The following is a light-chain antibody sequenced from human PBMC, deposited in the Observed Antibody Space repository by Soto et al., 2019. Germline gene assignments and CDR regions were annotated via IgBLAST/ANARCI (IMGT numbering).Light chain of an antibody. CDR3: ASYSPTSTLI. Sequence: QSVLTQPASVSGSPGQSIAISCTGTSSDVGGYKYVSWYQQHPGEAPRLMIYDVSDRPSGTSNRFSGSKSGNTASLTISGLQAEDEADYYCASYSPTSTLIFGGGTKVTVL. CDR1: SSDVGGYKY. V-gene: IGLV2-14*03. CDR2: DVS. J-gene: IGLJ2*01.